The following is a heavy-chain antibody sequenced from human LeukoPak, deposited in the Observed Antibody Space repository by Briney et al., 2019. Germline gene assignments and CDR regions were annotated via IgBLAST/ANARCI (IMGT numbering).Heavy chain of an antibody. J-gene: IGHJ4*02. V-gene: IGHV1-3*01. CDR3: ASGYYDSSLDYYFDY. Sequence: ASVKVSCMASGYTFTSYVMHWVRQAPGQRLEWMGWINAGNGNTKYSQKFQGRVTITRDTSASTAYMELSSLRSEDTAVYYCASGYYDSSLDYYFDYWGQGTLVTVSS. CDR1: GYTFTSYV. D-gene: IGHD3-22*01. CDR2: INAGNGNT.